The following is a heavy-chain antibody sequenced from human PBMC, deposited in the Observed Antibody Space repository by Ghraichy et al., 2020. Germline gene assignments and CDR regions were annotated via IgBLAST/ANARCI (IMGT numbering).Heavy chain of an antibody. Sequence: SETLSPTCTVSGGSISSYYWSWIRQPPGKGLEWIGYIYYSGSTNYNPSLKSRVTISVDTSKNQFSLKLSSVTAADTAVYYCASGVTDQYYFDYWGQGTLVTVSS. D-gene: IGHD2-8*01. CDR2: IYYSGST. CDR3: ASGVTDQYYFDY. V-gene: IGHV4-59*01. CDR1: GGSISSYY. J-gene: IGHJ4*02.